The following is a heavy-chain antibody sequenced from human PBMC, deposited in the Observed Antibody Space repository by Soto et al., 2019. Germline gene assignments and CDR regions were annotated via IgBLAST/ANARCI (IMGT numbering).Heavy chain of an antibody. CDR2: INGDGSSI. V-gene: IGHV3-74*01. J-gene: IGHJ4*02. CDR1: GFTFSSYW. CDR3: XXXXXXXXXXXXDY. Sequence: EVQLVESGGGLVQPGGSLRLSCAASGFTFSSYWMHWVRQVPGKGLVWVSRINGDGSSITYADSVKGRFTISRDNAKNTLYLQMNSLRLEDTAVXXXXXXXXXXXXXXXDYWGQGILVNVS.